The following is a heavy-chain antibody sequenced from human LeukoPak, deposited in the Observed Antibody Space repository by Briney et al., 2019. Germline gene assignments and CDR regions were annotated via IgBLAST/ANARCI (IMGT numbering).Heavy chain of an antibody. CDR2: ISYDGSNK. J-gene: IGHJ4*02. CDR3: ARAAVIVGASYFDY. D-gene: IGHD1-26*01. V-gene: IGHV3-30-3*01. Sequence: GGSLRLSCAASGFTFSSYAMHWVRQAPGKGLEWVAVISYDGSNKYYADSVKGRFTISRDNSKNTLYLQMNSLRAEDTAVYYCARAAVIVGASYFDYGGQGTLVTVSS. CDR1: GFTFSSYA.